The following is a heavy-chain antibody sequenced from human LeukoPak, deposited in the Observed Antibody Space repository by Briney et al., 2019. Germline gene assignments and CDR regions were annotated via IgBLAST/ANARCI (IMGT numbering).Heavy chain of an antibody. CDR1: GFTFSSYE. Sequence: GGSLRLSCAASGFTFSSYEMNWVRQAPGKGLEWVSYISSSGSTIYYADSVKGRFTISRDNAKNTLYLQMNSLRAEDTAVYYCARVGALIDYWGQGTLVTVSS. D-gene: IGHD1-26*01. V-gene: IGHV3-48*03. CDR2: ISSSGSTI. J-gene: IGHJ4*02. CDR3: ARVGALIDY.